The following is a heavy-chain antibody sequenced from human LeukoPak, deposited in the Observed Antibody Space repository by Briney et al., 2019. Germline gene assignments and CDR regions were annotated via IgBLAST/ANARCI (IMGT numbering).Heavy chain of an antibody. CDR2: IYYSGST. CDR3: ARGKVLHLGAVTCWFDP. CDR1: GGSISSTNNY. D-gene: IGHD1-26*01. J-gene: IGHJ5*02. V-gene: IGHV4-39*07. Sequence: SETLSLTCTVSGGSISSTNNYWGWIRQPPGKGLEWTGSIYYSGSTYYNPSLKSRVTISADTSKNRFSLKLSSVTAADTAVYFCARGKVLHLGAVTCWFDPWGQGTLVTVSS.